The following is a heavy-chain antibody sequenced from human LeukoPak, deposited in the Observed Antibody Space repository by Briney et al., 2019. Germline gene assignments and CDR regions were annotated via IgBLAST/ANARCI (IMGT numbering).Heavy chain of an antibody. Sequence: PGGSLRLSCAASGFIFSSYGMHWVRQPPGKGLEWVAFIRSDGSDTYSAASVKGRFTISRDNSKNTLWLQMDSLRAEDTAIYYCARENGGKDYMDVWGKGTTVTVSS. J-gene: IGHJ6*03. D-gene: IGHD2-15*01. V-gene: IGHV3-30*02. CDR3: ARENGGKDYMDV. CDR1: GFIFSSYG. CDR2: IRSDGSDT.